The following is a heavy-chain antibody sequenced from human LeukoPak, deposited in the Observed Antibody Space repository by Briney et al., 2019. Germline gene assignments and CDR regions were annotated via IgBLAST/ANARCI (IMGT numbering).Heavy chain of an antibody. J-gene: IGHJ3*01. CDR3: IRDLGLSYAYGAFDV. CDR1: GFTFSYYD. CDR2: IGKDGDT. Sequence: GGSLRLSCAASGFTFSYYDMHWVRQVSGKSLEWVSGIGKDGDTYYPGSVKGRFTISRENAQNSLYLQMNSLRAEDTAVYYCIRDLGLSYAYGAFDVWGQGTMVTVSS. V-gene: IGHV3-13*01. D-gene: IGHD3-16*01.